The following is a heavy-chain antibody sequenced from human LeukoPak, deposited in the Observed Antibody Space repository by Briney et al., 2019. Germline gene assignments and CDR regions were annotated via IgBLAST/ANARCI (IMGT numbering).Heavy chain of an antibody. V-gene: IGHV6-1*01. J-gene: IGHJ6*02. Sequence: SQTLSLTCAISGDSVSSHSAAWSWIRQSPLRGLEWLGRTYYRSKWFNDYAESVKGRITINPDTSKNRFSLQLNSVTPEDTAVYFCTRAAGSGSGGKDVWGQGTTVAVSS. CDR2: TYYRSKWFN. CDR3: TRAAGSGSGGKDV. D-gene: IGHD6-25*01. CDR1: GDSVSSHSAA.